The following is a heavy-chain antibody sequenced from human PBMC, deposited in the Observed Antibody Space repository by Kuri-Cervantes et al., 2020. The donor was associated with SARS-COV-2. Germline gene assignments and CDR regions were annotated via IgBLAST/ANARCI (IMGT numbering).Heavy chain of an antibody. V-gene: IGHV3-23*01. Sequence: LSLTCAVSGFTFSSFTMNWGRQAPGKGLEWVSGISGGGDNTYYADPVKGRFTISRDHSKNTLYMQMTSLRADDTAVYYRAKDRGVISITRYFDYWGQGTLVTVSS. J-gene: IGHJ4*02. CDR2: ISGGGDNT. CDR1: GFTFSSFT. D-gene: IGHD3-10*01. CDR3: AKDRGVISITRYFDY.